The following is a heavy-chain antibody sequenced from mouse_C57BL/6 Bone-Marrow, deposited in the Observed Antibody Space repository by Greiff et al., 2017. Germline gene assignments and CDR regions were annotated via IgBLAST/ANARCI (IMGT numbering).Heavy chain of an antibody. J-gene: IGHJ4*01. CDR2: INPYNGGT. V-gene: IGHV1-19*01. CDR1: GYTFTDYY. D-gene: IGHD1-1*01. CDR3: ARWNYYGSSYAMDY. Sequence: EVQLQQSGPVLVKPGASVKMSCKASGYTFTDYYMNWVKQSHGKSLEWIGVINPYNGGTSYNQKFKGKDTLTVDKSSSTAYMKLNSLTSEDSAVYYCARWNYYGSSYAMDYWGQGTSVTVSS.